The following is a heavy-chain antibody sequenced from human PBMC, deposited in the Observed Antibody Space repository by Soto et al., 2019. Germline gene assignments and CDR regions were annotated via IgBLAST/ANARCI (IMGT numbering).Heavy chain of an antibody. Sequence: QVQLQESGPGLVKPSQTLSLTCTVSGGSISSGGYYWRWIRQQPGKGLDGIGYIYYSGSTSYNPSLTTQVTISVYTSKNQFSLKLSSVTAADTAVYYCAREGSGSYYNVVTGGFDYWGQGTLVTVSS. V-gene: IGHV4-31*01. CDR1: GGSISSGGYY. D-gene: IGHD3-10*01. J-gene: IGHJ4*02. CDR3: AREGSGSYYNVVTGGFDY. CDR2: IYYSGST.